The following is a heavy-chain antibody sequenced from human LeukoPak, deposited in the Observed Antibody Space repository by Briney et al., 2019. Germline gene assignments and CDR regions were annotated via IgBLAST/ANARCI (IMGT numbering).Heavy chain of an antibody. CDR2: IWYDGSNK. CDR3: ARGLKGYRPDY. Sequence: GGSLRLSCAASGFTFSSYGMHWVRQAPGKGLEWVAVIWYDGSNKYYADSVKGRFTISRDNSKNTLYLQMNSLRAEDTAVYYCARGLKGYRPDYWGQGTLVTVSS. J-gene: IGHJ4*02. D-gene: IGHD2-2*01. CDR1: GFTFSSYG. V-gene: IGHV3-33*01.